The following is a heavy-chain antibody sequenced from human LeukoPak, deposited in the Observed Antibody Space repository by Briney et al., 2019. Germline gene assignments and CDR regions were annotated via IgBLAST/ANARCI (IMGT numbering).Heavy chain of an antibody. Sequence: PGGSLRLSCAASGFTFSSYGMHWVRQAPGKGLEWVAVIWYDGSNKYYADSVKGRFTISRDNSKNTLYLQMNSLRAEDTAVYYCARDHDYWSVTDYWGQGTLVTVSS. V-gene: IGHV3-33*01. J-gene: IGHJ4*02. CDR2: IWYDGSNK. CDR3: ARDHDYWSVTDY. CDR1: GFTFSSYG. D-gene: IGHD3-3*01.